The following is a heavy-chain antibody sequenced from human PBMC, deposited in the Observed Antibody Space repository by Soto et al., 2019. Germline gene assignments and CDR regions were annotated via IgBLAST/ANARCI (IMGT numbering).Heavy chain of an antibody. CDR3: ARDVVSRRLPMEQWLVYYYYYYGMDV. D-gene: IGHD6-19*01. V-gene: IGHV1-46*01. J-gene: IGHJ6*02. CDR1: GYTFTSCY. Sequence: ASLKVSCKASGYTFTSCYWHWVRQDPGQGLQWMGIINPSGGSTSYAQKFQGRVTMTRDTSTSTVYMELSSLRSEDTAVYYCARDVVSRRLPMEQWLVYYYYYYGMDVWGQGTTVTVSS. CDR2: INPSGGST.